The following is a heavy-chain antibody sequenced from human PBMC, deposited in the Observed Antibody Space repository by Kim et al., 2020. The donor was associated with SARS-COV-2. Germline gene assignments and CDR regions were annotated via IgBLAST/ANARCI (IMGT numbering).Heavy chain of an antibody. V-gene: IGHV3-7*03. D-gene: IGHD6-19*01. CDR2: IKQDAYET. Sequence: GGSLRLSCAASEFTFSTHWMTWVRQAPGKWLEWVASIKQDAYETYYVDSVRGRFTISRDNAENLLHLQMDSLRDEDTAVYYCARGVAVAPHYYYHYGMDVWGQGTTVTVSS. CDR1: EFTFSTHW. J-gene: IGHJ6*02. CDR3: ARGVAVAPHYYYHYGMDV.